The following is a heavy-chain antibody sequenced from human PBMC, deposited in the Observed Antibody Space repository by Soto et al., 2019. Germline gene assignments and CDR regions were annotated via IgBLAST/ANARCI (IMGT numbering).Heavy chain of an antibody. J-gene: IGHJ6*02. D-gene: IGHD3-16*01. CDR3: ARSGGNSYYYGMDV. CDR2: IYYSANT. CDR1: GGSISMGGYY. V-gene: IGHV4-31*02. Sequence: QVHLQESGPGLVKPSQTLSLTCSVSGGSISMGGYYWSWIRKPPGKVLEWIGYIYYSANTHYNPSLNGRVSISADTSKNQCALNLSSVTAAETAVYYCARSGGNSYYYGMDVWGQGTTVTVSS.